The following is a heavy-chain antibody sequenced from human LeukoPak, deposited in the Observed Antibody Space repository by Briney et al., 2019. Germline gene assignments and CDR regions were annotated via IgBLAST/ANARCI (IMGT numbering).Heavy chain of an antibody. Sequence: GRSLRLSCAASGFTFSSYGMHWVRQAPGKGLEWVAVIWYDGSNKYYADSVKGRFTISRDNSKNTLYLQMNSLRAEDTAVYYCARGEMASNRSPDYWGQGALATVSS. CDR3: ARGEMASNRSPDY. CDR2: IWYDGSNK. V-gene: IGHV3-33*01. CDR1: GFTFSSYG. J-gene: IGHJ4*02. D-gene: IGHD5-24*01.